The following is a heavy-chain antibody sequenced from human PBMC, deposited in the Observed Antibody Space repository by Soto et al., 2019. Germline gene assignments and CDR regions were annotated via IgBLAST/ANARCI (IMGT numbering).Heavy chain of an antibody. CDR2: INPSGGHT. J-gene: IGHJ4*02. D-gene: IGHD2-21*02. CDR3: ARGGHVVVVTAPFDY. Sequence: QVQLVQSGAEVKKPGASVKVSCKASGNTFSNYYIHWVRQAPGQGLEWMGTINPSGGHTTYAQKLGGRVPMTRDTSTNTLYRELTSLRFEATAVYYCARGGHVVVVTAPFDYGGRGTLVTASS. V-gene: IGHV1-46*04. CDR1: GNTFSNYY.